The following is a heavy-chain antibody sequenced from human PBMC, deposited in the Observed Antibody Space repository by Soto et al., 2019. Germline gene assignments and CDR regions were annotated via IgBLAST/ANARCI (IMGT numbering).Heavy chain of an antibody. CDR1: GYTFTSYG. J-gene: IGHJ4*02. V-gene: IGHV1-18*01. CDR2: ISAYNGNT. D-gene: IGHD4-17*01. CDR3: ARDRYGDPRGDYFDS. Sequence: ASVKVSCKASGYTFTSYGISWVRQAPGQGLEWMGWISAYNGNTNYAQKLQGRVTMTTDTSTSTAYMELSSVTAADTAIYYCARDRYGDPRGDYFDSWGQGTQVTVSS.